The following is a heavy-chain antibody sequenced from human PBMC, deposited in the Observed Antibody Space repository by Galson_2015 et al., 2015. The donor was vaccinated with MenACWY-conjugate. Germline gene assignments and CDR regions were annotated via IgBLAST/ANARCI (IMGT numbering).Heavy chain of an antibody. D-gene: IGHD3-3*01. CDR2: INNRGSAT. J-gene: IGHJ4*02. Sequence: SLRLSCAASGFTFSNYAMTWVHQAPGKGLEWVSSINNRGSATYYVDSVKGRFTISRDNSKNTLFLQMSSLRAEDTALYYCAKPISSYYDFMTGDSWGQGTLVTVSS. V-gene: IGHV3-23*01. CDR1: GFTFSNYA. CDR3: AKPISSYYDFMTGDS.